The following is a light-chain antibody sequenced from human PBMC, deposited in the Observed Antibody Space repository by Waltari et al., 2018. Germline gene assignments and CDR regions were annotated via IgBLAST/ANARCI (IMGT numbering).Light chain of an antibody. J-gene: IGKJ1*01. Sequence: EIVLTQSPDTLSFSPGESATLSCRASQSISKYLAWDQQKPGQAPRLLIYHASSRSTGIPDRFSGSGFGTDFSLTISRLEPEDFAVYYCQHYVSLPATFGQGTKLEIK. CDR1: QSISKY. V-gene: IGKV3-20*01. CDR3: QHYVSLPAT. CDR2: HAS.